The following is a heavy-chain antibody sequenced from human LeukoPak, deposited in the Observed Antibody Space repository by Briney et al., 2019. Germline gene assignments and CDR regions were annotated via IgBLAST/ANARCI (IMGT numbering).Heavy chain of an antibody. CDR3: AKDIGAVLDDAFDI. V-gene: IGHV3-9*01. CDR2: ISWNSGSI. J-gene: IGHJ3*02. CDR1: GFTFADYA. D-gene: IGHD2-8*02. Sequence: GGSPRLSCAASGFTFADYAMHWVRQAPGKGLEWVSGISWNSGSIGYADSVKGRFTISRDNAKNSLYLQMNSLRAEDAALYYCAKDIGAVLDDAFDIWGQGTMVTVSS.